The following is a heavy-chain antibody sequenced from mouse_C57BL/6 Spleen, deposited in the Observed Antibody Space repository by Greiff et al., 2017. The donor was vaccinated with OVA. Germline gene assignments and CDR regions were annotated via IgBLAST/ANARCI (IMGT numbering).Heavy chain of an antibody. Sequence: VQLQQSGPVLVKPGASVKMSCKASGYTFTDYYMNWVKQSHGKSLEWIGVINPYNGGTSYNQKFKGKATLTVDKSSSTAYMELNSLTSEDSAVYYCARYYGSPYYFDYWGQGTTLTVAS. CDR3: ARYYGSPYYFDY. CDR2: INPYNGGT. J-gene: IGHJ2*01. V-gene: IGHV1-19*01. CDR1: GYTFTDYY. D-gene: IGHD1-1*01.